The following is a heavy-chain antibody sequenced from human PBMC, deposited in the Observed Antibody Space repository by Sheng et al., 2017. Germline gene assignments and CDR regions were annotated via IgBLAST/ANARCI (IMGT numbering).Heavy chain of an antibody. J-gene: IGHJ4*02. V-gene: IGHV1-69*10. Sequence: QVQLVQSGAEVKKPGSSVKVSCKASGGTFSSYAISWVRQAPGQGLEWMGGIIPILGIANYAQKFQGRVTITADKSTSTAYMELSSLRSEDTAVYYCARGPRYCSSTSCYLPFDYWGQGTLVTVSS. CDR2: IIPILGIA. CDR1: GGTFSSYA. D-gene: IGHD2-2*01. CDR3: ARGPRYCSSTSCYLPFDY.